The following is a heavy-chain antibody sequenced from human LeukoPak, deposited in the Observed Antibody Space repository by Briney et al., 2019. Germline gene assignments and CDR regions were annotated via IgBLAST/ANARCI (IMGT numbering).Heavy chain of an antibody. D-gene: IGHD4-23*01. V-gene: IGHV3-21*01. CDR1: GFTFSDYY. CDR3: ARGDATTVVIYYYYGMDV. J-gene: IGHJ6*02. Sequence: GGSLRLSCAASGFTFSDYYMNWIRQAPGKGLEWVSSISSSSSYIYYADSVKGRFTISRDNAKNSLYLQMNSLRAEDTAVYYCARGDATTVVIYYYYGMDVWGQGTTVTVSS. CDR2: ISSSSSYI.